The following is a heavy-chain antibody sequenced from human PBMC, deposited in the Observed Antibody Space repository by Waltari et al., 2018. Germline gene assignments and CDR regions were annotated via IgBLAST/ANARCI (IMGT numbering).Heavy chain of an antibody. J-gene: IGHJ4*02. D-gene: IGHD1-1*01. CDR2: ISWDGGST. CDR1: GFTFDDYA. CDR3: SRYIGYRFDY. Sequence: EVQLVESGGGLVKPGGSLRLSCAASGFTFDDYAMSCVRQAPGNGLEWVSRISWDGGSTYYADSVKGRCTISRDNAKNTLYLQIDRLRAEDTAFYYCSRYIGYRFDYWGQGVLVTVSS. V-gene: IGHV3-43*02.